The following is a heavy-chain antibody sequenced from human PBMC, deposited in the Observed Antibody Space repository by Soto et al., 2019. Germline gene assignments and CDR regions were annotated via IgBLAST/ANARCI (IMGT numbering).Heavy chain of an antibody. J-gene: IGHJ4*02. CDR1: GFTFSNAW. CDR3: TTDPEWLPFEVAYHFDY. Sequence: GGSLRLSCAASGFTFSNAWMSWVRQAPGKGLEWVGRIKSKTDGGTTDYTAPVKGRFTISRDDSKNTLYLQMNSLKTEDTAVYYCTTDPEWLPFEVAYHFDYWGQGTLVTVSS. D-gene: IGHD5-12*01. CDR2: IKSKTDGGTT. V-gene: IGHV3-15*01.